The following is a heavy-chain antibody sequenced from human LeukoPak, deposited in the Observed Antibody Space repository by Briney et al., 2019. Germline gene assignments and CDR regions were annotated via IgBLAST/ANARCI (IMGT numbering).Heavy chain of an antibody. CDR2: IRSTVYGATT. CDR1: GFAFSSYS. J-gene: IGHJ4*02. V-gene: IGHV3-49*04. D-gene: IGHD3-10*01. CDR3: TAGGSYYGAGTDY. Sequence: GGSLRLSCAASGFAFSSYSMSWVRQAPGKGLEWVGFIRSTVYGATTEYAASVRGRFLISRDDSKSMAYLQMNRLTTEDTAVYYCTAGGSYYGAGTDYWGQGTLVTVSS.